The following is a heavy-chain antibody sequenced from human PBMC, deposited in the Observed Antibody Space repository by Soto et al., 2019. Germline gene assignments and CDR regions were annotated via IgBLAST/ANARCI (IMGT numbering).Heavy chain of an antibody. Sequence: SETLSLTCTVSGGSVSSGSYYWSWIRQPPGKGLEWIGYIYYRGRTNYNPSLKSRVTMSVDTSKNQFSLKLSSVTAADTAVYYCARDPLRYYYDSSGYYNPAYWGQGTLVTVSS. D-gene: IGHD3-22*01. CDR1: GGSVSSGSYY. J-gene: IGHJ4*02. CDR3: ARDPLRYYYDSSGYYNPAY. CDR2: IYYRGRT. V-gene: IGHV4-61*01.